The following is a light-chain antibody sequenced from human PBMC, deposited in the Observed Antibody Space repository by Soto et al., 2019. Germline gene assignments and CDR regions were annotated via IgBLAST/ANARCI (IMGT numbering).Light chain of an antibody. CDR1: QDISNY. J-gene: IGKJ4*01. Sequence: DIQMTQSPSSLSASVGDRVTITCQASQDISNYLNWYQQKPGKAPKLLIYDASNLETVVTSRFRGRGSGTDFTFTISSLQPEDIATYYCQQDDNLPLTFGGGTKVEIK. CDR2: DAS. CDR3: QQDDNLPLT. V-gene: IGKV1-33*01.